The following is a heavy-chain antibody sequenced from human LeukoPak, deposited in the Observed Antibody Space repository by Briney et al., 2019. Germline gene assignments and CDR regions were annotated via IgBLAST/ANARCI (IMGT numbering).Heavy chain of an antibody. D-gene: IGHD4-17*01. V-gene: IGHV5-51*01. CDR3: ARFSSVTTDYYYGLDV. Sequence: GASLQISCEGSGSIFTTYWNGWVRQLPGKGLEGLGINYPGDSDTKYSPSFQGQVTFSADKSVTTAYLQWSSLTTSDHAMYYCARFSSVTTDYYYGLDVWGQGTTVTVSS. CDR2: NYPGDSDT. CDR1: GSIFTTYW. J-gene: IGHJ6*02.